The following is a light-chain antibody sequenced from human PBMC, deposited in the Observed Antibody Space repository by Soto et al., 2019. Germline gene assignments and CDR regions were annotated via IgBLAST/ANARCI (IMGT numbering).Light chain of an antibody. V-gene: IGKV3-20*01. CDR2: GAS. CDR3: QQYGSSIT. J-gene: IGKJ5*01. Sequence: EIVLTQSPGTLSLSPGERATLSCRASQSVTTQLAWYQQKPGQAPRLLIYGASSRATGIPDRFSGSGSGTDFTLTISRLEPEDFAMFYCQQYGSSITFGQGTRLEIK. CDR1: QSVTTQ.